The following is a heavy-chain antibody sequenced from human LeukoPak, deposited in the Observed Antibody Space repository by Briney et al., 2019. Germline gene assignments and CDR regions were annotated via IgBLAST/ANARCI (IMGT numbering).Heavy chain of an antibody. V-gene: IGHV1-2*02. Sequence: ASVKVSCKASGYTFTGYYTHWVRQAPGQGLEWMGWINPNSGGTNSAQKFQGRVTMTRDTSISAAYMELSRLRSDDTAVYYCARDYSVSYYYYYYMGVWGKGTTVTVSS. CDR2: INPNSGGT. CDR3: ARDYSVSYYYYYYMGV. CDR1: GYTFTGYY. J-gene: IGHJ6*03. D-gene: IGHD4-17*01.